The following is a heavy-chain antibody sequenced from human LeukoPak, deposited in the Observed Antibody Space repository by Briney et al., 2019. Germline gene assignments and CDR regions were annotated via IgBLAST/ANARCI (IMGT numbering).Heavy chain of an antibody. J-gene: IGHJ5*02. CDR1: GYTFTAYY. D-gene: IGHD4-11*01. V-gene: IGHV1-2*06. CDR2: FDANSGGT. Sequence: GASVKVSCKASGYTFTAYYMHLVRQAPGQGLEWMGRFDANSGGTNYAQKFQDRVTMTRDTSISTAYMELSRLRSDDTAVYYCARGTSSSNSNWFDPWGQGTLVTVSS. CDR3: ARGTSSSNSNWFDP.